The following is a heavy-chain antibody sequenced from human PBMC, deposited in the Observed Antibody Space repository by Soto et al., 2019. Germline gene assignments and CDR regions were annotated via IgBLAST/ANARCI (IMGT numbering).Heavy chain of an antibody. CDR1: GYTFTSYG. V-gene: IGHV1-18*01. D-gene: IGHD1-26*01. CDR2: ISAYNGNR. CDR3: ARDQVGATGDY. J-gene: IGHJ4*02. Sequence: ASVKVSCKAFGYTFTSYGISWVRQAPGQGLEWMGWISAYNGNRNYAQKVQGRVTMTTDTSTNTAYMELRSLRSDDTAVYYCARDQVGATGDYWGQGTLVTVSS.